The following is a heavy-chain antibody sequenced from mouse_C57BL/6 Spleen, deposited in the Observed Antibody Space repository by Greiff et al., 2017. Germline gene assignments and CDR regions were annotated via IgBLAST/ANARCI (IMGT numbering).Heavy chain of an antibody. CDR3: ARTPYYGSSYTWFAY. V-gene: IGHV5-4*03. CDR2: ISDGGSYT. CDR1: GFTFSSYA. Sequence: EVKLMESGGGLVKPGGSLKLSCAASGFTFSSYAMSWVRQTPEKRLEWVATISDGGSYTYYPDNVKGRFTISRDNAKNNLYLQMSHLKSEDTAMYYCARTPYYGSSYTWFAYWGQGTLVTVSA. D-gene: IGHD1-1*01. J-gene: IGHJ3*01.